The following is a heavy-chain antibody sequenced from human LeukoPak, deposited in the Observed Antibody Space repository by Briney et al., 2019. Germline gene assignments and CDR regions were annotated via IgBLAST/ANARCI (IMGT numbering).Heavy chain of an antibody. CDR1: GYTFTGYY. CDR3: ARDSLSSYYDSSGPDAFDI. CDR2: INPNSGGT. D-gene: IGHD3-22*01. Sequence: GASVKVSCKASGYTFTGYYMHWVRQAPGQGLGWMGWINPNSGGTNYAQKFQGRVTMTRDTSISTAYMELSRLRSDDTAVYYCARDSLSSYYDSSGPDAFDIWGQGTMVTVSS. V-gene: IGHV1-2*02. J-gene: IGHJ3*02.